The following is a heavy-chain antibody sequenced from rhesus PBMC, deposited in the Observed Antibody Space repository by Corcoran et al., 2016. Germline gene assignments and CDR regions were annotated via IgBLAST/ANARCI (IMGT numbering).Heavy chain of an antibody. J-gene: IGHJ4*01. CDR1: GGSISDDYY. Sequence: QVQLQESGPGLVKPSETLSLTCAVSGGSISDDYYWSWIRQPPCKGLEWIGYIYGSGGVTNYNPSLKNRVTISIDTSQNQCSLKLSSVTAADTAVYYCARDLSGSYPYFDYWGQGVLVTVSS. D-gene: IGHD1-44*02. V-gene: IGHV4-106*01. CDR2: IYGSGGVT. CDR3: ARDLSGSYPYFDY.